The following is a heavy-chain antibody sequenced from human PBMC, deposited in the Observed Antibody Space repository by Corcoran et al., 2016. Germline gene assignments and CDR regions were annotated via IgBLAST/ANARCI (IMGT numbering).Heavy chain of an antibody. CDR2: INHSGST. J-gene: IGHJ5*02. CDR3: ERQTVTTVFWGFDP. CDR1: GGSFSGYY. V-gene: IGHV4-34*01. Sequence: QVQLQQWGAGLLKPSETLSLTCAVYGGSFSGYYWRWIRQPPGKGLEWIGEINHSGSTNYNPSLKSRVTISVDTAKNQFSLKLSSVTAADTAVYYCERQTVTTVFWGFDPWGQGTLVTVSS. D-gene: IGHD4-4*01.